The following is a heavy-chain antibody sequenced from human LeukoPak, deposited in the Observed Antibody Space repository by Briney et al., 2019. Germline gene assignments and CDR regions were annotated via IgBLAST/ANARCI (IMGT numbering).Heavy chain of an antibody. CDR1: GFTFTSHD. V-gene: IGHV1-8*01. Sequence: EASVKVSCKASGFTFTSHDYNWVRQATGQGLEWMGWMNPNSGNTGYAQKFQGRVTMTRDTSITTVYMELSSLTSEDTAVYYCARDAFMIRSYLPRLNWFDPWGQGTLVTVSS. CDR2: MNPNSGNT. CDR3: ARDAFMIRSYLPRLNWFDP. D-gene: IGHD3-16*01. J-gene: IGHJ5*02.